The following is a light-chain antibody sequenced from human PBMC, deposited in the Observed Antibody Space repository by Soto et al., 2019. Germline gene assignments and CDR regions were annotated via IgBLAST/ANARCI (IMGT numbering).Light chain of an antibody. Sequence: QSVLTQPPSASGSPGQSVTISCTGTSSDVGGYNYVSWYQQHPGKAPKLMIYEVSKRPSGVPDRFSGSKSGNTASLTVSGLQAEDEADYYCSSYAGSNNPPFGGGTQLTVL. CDR1: SSDVGGYNY. CDR2: EVS. V-gene: IGLV2-8*01. J-gene: IGLJ2*01. CDR3: SSYAGSNNPP.